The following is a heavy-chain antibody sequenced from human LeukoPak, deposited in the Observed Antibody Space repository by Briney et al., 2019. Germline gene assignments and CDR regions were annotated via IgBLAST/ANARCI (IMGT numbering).Heavy chain of an antibody. V-gene: IGHV4-39*07. CDR2: IYHSGST. J-gene: IGHJ5*02. D-gene: IGHD5-18*01. Sequence: PSETLSLTCTVSGDSISSSRYYWGWIRQPPGKGLEWIGSIYHSGSTYYNPSLKSRVTISVDRSKNQFSLKLSSVTAADTAVYYCAREGRDSYDSNWFDPWGQGTLVTVSS. CDR1: GDSISSSRYY. CDR3: AREGRDSYDSNWFDP.